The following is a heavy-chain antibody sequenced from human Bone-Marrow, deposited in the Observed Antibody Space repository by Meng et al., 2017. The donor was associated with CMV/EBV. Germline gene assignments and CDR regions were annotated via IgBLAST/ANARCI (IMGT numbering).Heavy chain of an antibody. V-gene: IGHV1-46*01. CDR1: GYTFTSYY. J-gene: IGHJ4*02. CDR2: INPSGGST. Sequence: ASVKVSCKASGYTFTSYYMHWVRQAPGQGLEWMGIINPSGGSTSYAQKFQGRLTMTRDTSTSTVYMDLSGLRYDDTALYYCASNLADYFDYWGQGTLVTVSS. CDR3: ASNLADYFDY.